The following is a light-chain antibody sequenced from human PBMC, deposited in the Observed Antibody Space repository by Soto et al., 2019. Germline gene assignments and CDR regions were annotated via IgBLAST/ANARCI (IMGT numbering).Light chain of an antibody. CDR3: QQDVSPPWA. V-gene: IGKV3-20*01. J-gene: IGKJ1*01. Sequence: ILLTPSPGTLSLSPGEIATLSCRASQSVSSNYLAWYQQKPGRAPRLLIYDASNRATGIPARFTGSGSGTDFTLTISRLEPEDFAVYYCQQDVSPPWAFGQGTKVDIK. CDR1: QSVSSNY. CDR2: DAS.